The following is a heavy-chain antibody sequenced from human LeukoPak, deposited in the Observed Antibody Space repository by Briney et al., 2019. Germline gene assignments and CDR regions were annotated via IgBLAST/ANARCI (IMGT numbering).Heavy chain of an antibody. J-gene: IGHJ4*02. CDR3: ARDPYYYDSSGYYYY. V-gene: IGHV1-2*02. D-gene: IGHD3-22*01. CDR1: GYTFTGYY. CDR2: INPNSGGT. Sequence: ASVKVSCKASGYTFTGYYMHWVRQAPGQGLEWMGWINPNSGGTNYAQKFQGRVTMTRDTSISTAYMELSRLRSDDTAVYYCARDPYYYDSSGYYYYWGQGTLVIVSS.